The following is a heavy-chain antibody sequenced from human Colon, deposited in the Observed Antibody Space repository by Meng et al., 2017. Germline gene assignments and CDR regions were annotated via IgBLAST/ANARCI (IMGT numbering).Heavy chain of an antibody. Sequence: QLQLQEAGPGRVEPSGTLSLTCAVSGGSISSYNWWSWVRQPPGKGLEWIGQIDLGGTPYYNPSLESRVIMSLDKSKNQLSLRLTSVAAADTAVYYCARHGGWHFDYWGQGALVTVSS. D-gene: IGHD6-19*01. CDR3: ARHGGWHFDY. CDR2: IDLGGTP. J-gene: IGHJ4*02. CDR1: GGSISSYNW. V-gene: IGHV4-4*02.